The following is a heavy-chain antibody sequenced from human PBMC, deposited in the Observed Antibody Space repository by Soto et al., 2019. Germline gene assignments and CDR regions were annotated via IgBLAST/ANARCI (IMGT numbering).Heavy chain of an antibody. CDR3: ARDPPSSSYYDLLRYGMDV. V-gene: IGHV4-31*03. D-gene: IGHD3-3*01. CDR1: RGAISSWGYY. J-gene: IGHJ6*02. Sequence: SETLSLTCTVSRGAISSWGYYWSWSRQHPGKGLEWIGYIYDSGSTYYNPSLKCRVTIPVDTSKNQFSLKLSSVTDADTDVYYCARDPPSSSYYDLLRYGMDVWGQGTTVTVSS. CDR2: IYDSGST.